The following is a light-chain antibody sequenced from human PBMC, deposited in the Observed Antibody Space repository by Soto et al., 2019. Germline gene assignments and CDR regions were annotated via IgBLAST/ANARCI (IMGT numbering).Light chain of an antibody. CDR1: SSNIGRNT. V-gene: IGLV1-44*01. Sequence: QSVLTQPPSASGTPGQRVTISCSGSSSNIGRNTVNWYQQLPGTAPKLLIYGNNQRPSGVPDRFSGSKSDTSASLAISGLQSEDEADYYCAAWDDSLNGPVFGGGTKLTVL. CDR2: GNN. CDR3: AAWDDSLNGPV. J-gene: IGLJ3*02.